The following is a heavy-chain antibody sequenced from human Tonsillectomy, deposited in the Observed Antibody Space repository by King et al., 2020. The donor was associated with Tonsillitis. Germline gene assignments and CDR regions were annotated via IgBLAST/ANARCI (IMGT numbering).Heavy chain of an antibody. J-gene: IGHJ6*02. CDR3: ARGVVGRRGDYGMDV. CDR1: GFTFSSYS. V-gene: IGHV3-48*01. D-gene: IGHD2-21*01. Sequence: VQLVESGGGLVQPGGSLRLSCAASGFTFSSYSIHWVRQAPGKGLEWVSYITSGSSSIYYADSVKGRFTISRDNAKNTLYLQMNSLRAEDTAVYYCARGVVGRRGDYGMDVWGQGTTVTVSS. CDR2: ITSGSSSI.